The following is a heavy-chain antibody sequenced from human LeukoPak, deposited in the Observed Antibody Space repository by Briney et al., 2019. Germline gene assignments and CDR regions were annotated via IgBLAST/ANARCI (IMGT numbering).Heavy chain of an antibody. CDR1: GYTFTGYY. D-gene: IGHD4-23*01. CDR2: INSNSGCT. Sequence: ASVKVSCKASGYTFTGYYMHWVRQAPGQGLEWMGWINSNSGCTNYAQKFRGRVTMTTDTSISTAYMELSRLRSDDTAVYYCARGVGGNSAVDYWGQGTLVTVSS. J-gene: IGHJ4*02. CDR3: ARGVGGNSAVDY. V-gene: IGHV1-2*02.